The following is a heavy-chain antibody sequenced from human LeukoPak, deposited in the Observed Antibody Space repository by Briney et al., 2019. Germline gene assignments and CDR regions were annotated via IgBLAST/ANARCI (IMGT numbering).Heavy chain of an antibody. CDR1: GFTFSNAW. V-gene: IGHV3-15*07. J-gene: IGHJ5*02. CDR2: IRSNSDGGTI. D-gene: IGHD3-22*01. CDR3: ATDFYDST. Sequence: GGSLRLSCATSGFTFSNAWMNWVRQAPGKGLEWVGRIRSNSDGGTIDYAAPVKGRFTLSRDDSKTTLYLQMNSLQTEDTVVYYCATDFYDSTWGQGTLVTVSS.